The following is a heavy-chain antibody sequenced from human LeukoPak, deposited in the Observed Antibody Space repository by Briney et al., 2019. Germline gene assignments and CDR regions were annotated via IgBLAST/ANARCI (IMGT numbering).Heavy chain of an antibody. CDR2: INHSGST. V-gene: IGHV4-34*01. Sequence: SETLSLTCAVYGGSFSGYYWSWIRQPPGKGLEWIGEINHSGSTNYNPSLKSRVTISVDTSKNQFSLKLSSVTAADTAVYYCARVHIAVVSPIGNWFDPWGQGTLVAVSS. CDR3: ARVHIAVVSPIGNWFDP. D-gene: IGHD2-21*01. J-gene: IGHJ5*02. CDR1: GGSFSGYY.